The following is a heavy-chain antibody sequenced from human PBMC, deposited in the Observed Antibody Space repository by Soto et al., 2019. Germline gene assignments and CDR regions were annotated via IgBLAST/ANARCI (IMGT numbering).Heavy chain of an antibody. J-gene: IGHJ4*02. CDR1: GYTFTSYA. V-gene: IGHV1-3*01. CDR3: ARVRWGYNWNYESIYFDY. Sequence: ASVKVSCKASGYTFTSYAMHWVRQAPGQRLEWMGWINAGNGNTKYSQKFQGRVTITRDTSASTAYMELSSLRSEDTAVYYCARVRWGYNWNYESIYFDYWGQGTLVTVS. D-gene: IGHD1-7*01. CDR2: INAGNGNT.